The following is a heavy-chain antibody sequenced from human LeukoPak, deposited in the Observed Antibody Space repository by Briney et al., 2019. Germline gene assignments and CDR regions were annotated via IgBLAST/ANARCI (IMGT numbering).Heavy chain of an antibody. CDR1: GFTFSSYS. D-gene: IGHD6-19*01. V-gene: IGHV3-21*01. Sequence: KTGGSLRLSCAASGFTFSSYSMNWVRQAPGKGLEWVSSISSSSSYIYYADSVKGRFTISRDNAKNSLYLQMNSLRAEDTAVYYCASFTVAGEPPFLDWGQGTLVTVSS. CDR2: ISSSSSYI. J-gene: IGHJ4*02. CDR3: ASFTVAGEPPFLD.